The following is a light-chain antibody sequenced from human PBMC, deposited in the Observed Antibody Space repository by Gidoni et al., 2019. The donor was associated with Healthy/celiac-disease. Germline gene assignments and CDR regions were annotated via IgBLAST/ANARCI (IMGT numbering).Light chain of an antibody. CDR3: QQSYSTPPLT. CDR1: QSISSY. CDR2: AAS. J-gene: IGKJ4*01. Sequence: DIQMTQSPSSLSASVGDRVTITCRASQSISSYLNWYQQKPGKAPKLLIYAASSLQSGVPSRFSDSGSGTDFTLTISSLQPEDFATYYCQQSYSTPPLTFGGGTKVEIK. V-gene: IGKV1-39*01.